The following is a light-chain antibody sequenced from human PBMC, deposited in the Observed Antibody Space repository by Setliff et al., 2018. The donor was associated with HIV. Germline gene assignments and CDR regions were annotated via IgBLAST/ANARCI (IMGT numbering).Light chain of an antibody. J-gene: IGLJ2*01. Sequence: LTQPASVSGSPGQSITISCTGTSSDVGAYNYVSWYQQHPSKAPKFVIYNVSKRPSGVSNRFSGSKSGNTASLTISGLQAEDEADYYCSSYTSSRTVVFGGGTKVTVL. CDR3: SSYTSSRTVV. V-gene: IGLV2-14*03. CDR2: NVS. CDR1: SSDVGAYNY.